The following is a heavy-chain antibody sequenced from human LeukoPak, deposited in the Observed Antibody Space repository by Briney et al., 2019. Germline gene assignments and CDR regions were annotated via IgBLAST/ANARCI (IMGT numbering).Heavy chain of an antibody. CDR2: LSGSGASA. J-gene: IGHJ4*02. CDR3: TNLYGSGSYYKGVY. Sequence: GGSLRLSCAASGFIFSTYGMSWVRQAPGKGLEWVSSLSGSGASAYYADSVKGRFTISRDNSKNTLYLQVNRLRAEDTAVYYCTNLYGSGSYYKGVYWGQGTLVTASS. CDR1: GFIFSTYG. D-gene: IGHD3-10*01. V-gene: IGHV3-23*01.